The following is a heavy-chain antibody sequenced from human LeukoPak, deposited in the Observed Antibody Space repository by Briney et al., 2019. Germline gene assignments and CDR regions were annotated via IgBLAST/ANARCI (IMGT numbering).Heavy chain of an antibody. CDR3: ARGTMMVGP. CDR2: INFSGTT. V-gene: IGHV4-59*01. D-gene: IGHD3-22*01. J-gene: IGHJ5*02. CDR1: GGSLGTYH. Sequence: SETLSLTCTVSGGSLGTYHWSWIRQPPGKGLEWIGYINFSGTTNYNPSLKSRVSISVDTSKNQFSLRLSSVTAADTAVYYCARGTMMVGPWGQGTRSPSPQ.